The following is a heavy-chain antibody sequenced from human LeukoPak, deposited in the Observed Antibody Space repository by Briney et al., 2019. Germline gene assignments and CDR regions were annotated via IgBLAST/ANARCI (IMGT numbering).Heavy chain of an antibody. CDR3: AGGGQPTYYYDSSGSIDY. J-gene: IGHJ4*02. D-gene: IGHD3-22*01. CDR1: GFTFSSHS. V-gene: IGHV3-21*01. CDR2: ISSSSSYI. Sequence: GGSLRLSCAASGFTFSSHSMNWVRQAPGKGLEWVSSISSSSSYIYYADSVKGRFTISRDDAKNSLYLQMNSLRAEDTAVYYCAGGGQPTYYYDSSGSIDYWGQGTLVTVSS.